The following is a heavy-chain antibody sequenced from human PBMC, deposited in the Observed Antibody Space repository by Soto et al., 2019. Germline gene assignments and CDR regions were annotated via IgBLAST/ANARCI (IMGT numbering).Heavy chain of an antibody. CDR1: GGSISSGGYY. J-gene: IGHJ4*02. CDR3: ARDGAYCSGGSCYSLPPYFDY. D-gene: IGHD2-15*01. Sequence: SETLSLTCTVSGGSISSGGYYWSWIRQHPGKGLEWIGYIYYSGSTYYNPSLKSRVTISVDTSKNQFSLKLSSVTAADTAVYYCARDGAYCSGGSCYSLPPYFDYWGQGTLVTVSS. CDR2: IYYSGST. V-gene: IGHV4-31*03.